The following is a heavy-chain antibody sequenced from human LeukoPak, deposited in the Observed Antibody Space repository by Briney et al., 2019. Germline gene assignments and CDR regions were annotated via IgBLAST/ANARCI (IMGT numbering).Heavy chain of an antibody. CDR3: ARLSYASGTQYTVYKY. Sequence: GGSLRLSCAASGFTFSDYWMSWVRQAPGKGLEWVANIKQDGSAKYYVDSVKGRFTISRDNAKNSLYLQMNSLRDDDTAVYYCARLSYASGTQYTVYKYWGQGTLVTVSS. J-gene: IGHJ4*02. D-gene: IGHD3-10*01. CDR1: GFTFSDYW. V-gene: IGHV3-7*01. CDR2: IKQDGSAK.